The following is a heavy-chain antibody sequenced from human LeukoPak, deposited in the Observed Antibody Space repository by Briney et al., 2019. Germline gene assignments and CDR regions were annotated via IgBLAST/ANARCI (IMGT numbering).Heavy chain of an antibody. J-gene: IGHJ4*02. CDR2: IYSGGST. V-gene: IGHV3-66*01. CDR1: GFTVSSNY. Sequence: GGSLRLSCAASGFTVSSNYMSWVRQAPGKGLEWVSVIYSGGSTYYADSVKGRFTISRDNSKNTLYLQMNSLRAEDTAVYYCARDHRRRSWIQLWSYFDYWGQGTLVTVSS. D-gene: IGHD5-18*01. CDR3: ARDHRRRSWIQLWSYFDY.